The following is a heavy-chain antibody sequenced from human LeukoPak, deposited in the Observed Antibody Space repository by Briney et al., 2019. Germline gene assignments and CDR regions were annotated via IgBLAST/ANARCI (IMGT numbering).Heavy chain of an antibody. CDR3: AKERDTSGWAKWFNP. D-gene: IGHD6-19*01. J-gene: IGHJ5*02. Sequence: GGSLRLSCAASGFTFSRYAMSWVRQAPGKGLEWVSTISGSGGSTYYADSVKGRFTISRDNSKNTLYLRMNSLRAEDTAVYYCAKERDTSGWAKWFNPWGQGTLVTVSS. CDR1: GFTFSRYA. V-gene: IGHV3-23*01. CDR2: ISGSGGST.